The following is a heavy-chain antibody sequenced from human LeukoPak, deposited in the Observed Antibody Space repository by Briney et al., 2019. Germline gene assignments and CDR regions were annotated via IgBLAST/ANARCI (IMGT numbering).Heavy chain of an antibody. CDR3: ARPRFFTIFGVVSPALDYGDYALDY. D-gene: IGHD3-3*01. V-gene: IGHV1-18*01. CDR1: GYTFGSYG. J-gene: IGHJ4*02. Sequence: GASVKVSCKASGYTFGSYGIIWVRQAPGQGLEWMGWISAYNGNTNYAQKLQGRVTMTTDTSTSTAYMELRSLRSDDTAVYYCARPRFFTIFGVVSPALDYGDYALDYWGQGTLVTVSS. CDR2: ISAYNGNT.